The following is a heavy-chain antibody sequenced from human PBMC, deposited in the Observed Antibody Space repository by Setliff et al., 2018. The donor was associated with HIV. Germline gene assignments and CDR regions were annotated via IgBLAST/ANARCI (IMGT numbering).Heavy chain of an antibody. Sequence: GGSLRLSCAASGFTFSQYWMSWARQAPGKGLEWVANIDQDESEKYYVDSVKGRFTISRDNAKKSLYLQMNSLRPEDTAVSYCARGSGSYWGQGTLVTVSS. J-gene: IGHJ4*02. D-gene: IGHD1-26*01. CDR2: IDQDESEK. CDR1: GFTFSQYW. V-gene: IGHV3-7*01. CDR3: ARGSGSY.